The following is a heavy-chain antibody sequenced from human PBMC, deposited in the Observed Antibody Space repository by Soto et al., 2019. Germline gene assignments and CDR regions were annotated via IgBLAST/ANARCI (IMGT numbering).Heavy chain of an antibody. V-gene: IGHV4-4*02. Sequence: SETLSLTCSVSGDSISNNKWRSWVRQPPGKGLEWIGEMHHSGSIHYNASLKSRATLSVDKSRNQFSLQLTSVTAADTALYFCAGKKNMKLGSNYLDPGGRGILVTVPS. CDR2: MHHSGSI. J-gene: IGHJ5*02. CDR1: GDSISNNKW. CDR3: AGKKNMKLGSNYLDP. D-gene: IGHD2-2*03.